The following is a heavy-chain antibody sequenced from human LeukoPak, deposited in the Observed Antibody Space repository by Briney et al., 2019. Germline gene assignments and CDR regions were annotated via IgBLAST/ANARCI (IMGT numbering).Heavy chain of an antibody. Sequence: ASVKVSCKASGYTFTSYGISWVRQAPGQGLEGMGWISAYNGNTNYAQKLQGRVTMTTDTSTSTAYMELRSLRSDDTAVYYCARVVGATVPWYFDLWGRGTLVTVSS. CDR3: ARVVGATVPWYFDL. J-gene: IGHJ2*01. CDR2: ISAYNGNT. CDR1: GYTFTSYG. D-gene: IGHD1-26*01. V-gene: IGHV1-18*01.